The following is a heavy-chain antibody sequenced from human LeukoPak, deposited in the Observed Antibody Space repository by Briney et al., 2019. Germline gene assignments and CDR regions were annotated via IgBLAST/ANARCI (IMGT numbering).Heavy chain of an antibody. V-gene: IGHV4-38-2*02. CDR3: ARESTIIGGGHKLDY. D-gene: IGHD3-10*01. CDR1: GYSISSGYY. CDR2: IYHSGST. J-gene: IGHJ4*02. Sequence: SETLSLTCAVSGYSISSGYYWGWIRQPPGKGLEWIGSIYHSGSTYYNPSLKSRVTISVDTSKNQFSLKLSSVTAADTAVYYCARESTIIGGGHKLDYWGQGTLVTVSS.